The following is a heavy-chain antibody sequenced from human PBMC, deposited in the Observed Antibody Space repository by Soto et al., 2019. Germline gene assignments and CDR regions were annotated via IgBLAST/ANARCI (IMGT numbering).Heavy chain of an antibody. CDR1: GYSFTSYD. V-gene: IGHV1-18*01. Sequence: GASVKVSCKASGYSFTSYDVNWVRQATGQGLEWMGWISAYNGNTNYAQKLQGRVTMTTDTSTSTAYMELRSLRSDDTAVYYCARDLGPVGATMVRGVTLFDYWGQGTLVTVSS. CDR3: ARDLGPVGATMVRGVTLFDY. CDR2: ISAYNGNT. D-gene: IGHD3-10*01. J-gene: IGHJ4*02.